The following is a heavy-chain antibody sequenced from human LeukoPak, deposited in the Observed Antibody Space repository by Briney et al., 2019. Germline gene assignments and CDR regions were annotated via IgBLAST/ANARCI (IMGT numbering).Heavy chain of an antibody. CDR3: GYSYGHGVKWFDP. Sequence: RASVKVSCKASGGTFSSYAISWVRQAPGQGLEWMGGIIPIFGTANYAQKFQGRVTITADESTSTAYMELSSLRSEDTAVYYCGYSYGHGVKWFDPWGQGTLVTVSS. D-gene: IGHD5-18*01. J-gene: IGHJ5*02. CDR2: IIPIFGTA. CDR1: GGTFSSYA. V-gene: IGHV1-69*13.